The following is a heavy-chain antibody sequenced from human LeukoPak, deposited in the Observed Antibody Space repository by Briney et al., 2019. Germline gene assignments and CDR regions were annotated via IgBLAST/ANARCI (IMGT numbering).Heavy chain of an antibody. CDR2: ISGSGGST. CDR3: AKGGPQFFDY. D-gene: IGHD5-24*01. Sequence: PGGSLRLSCAASGFTFNSYAMSWVRQAPGKGLEWVSTISGSGGSTYSTDSVKGRFTVSRDNSKSTLYLQMNSLRVEDTAIYYCAKGGPQFFDYWGQGTLVTVSS. CDR1: GFTFNSYA. J-gene: IGHJ4*02. V-gene: IGHV3-23*01.